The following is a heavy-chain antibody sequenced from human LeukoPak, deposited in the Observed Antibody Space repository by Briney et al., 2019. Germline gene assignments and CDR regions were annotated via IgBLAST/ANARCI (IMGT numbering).Heavy chain of an antibody. V-gene: IGHV5-51*01. CDR2: IYPGDSHT. D-gene: IGHD6-13*01. J-gene: IGHJ3*02. Sequence: GESLKISCKSSGCCFSNFWIGWVRQLRGKVLEWMGIIYPGDSHTRSSPSFHGLVTISADTCITTAYLLWSSLKASDTAMYYCARHGEPAAAGGAFDTWGHRTMVTVSS. CDR3: ARHGEPAAAGGAFDT. CDR1: GCCFSNFW.